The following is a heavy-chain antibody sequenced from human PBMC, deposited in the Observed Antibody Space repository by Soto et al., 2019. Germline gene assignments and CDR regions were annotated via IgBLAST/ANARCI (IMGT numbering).Heavy chain of an antibody. J-gene: IGHJ5*02. D-gene: IGHD3-16*01. CDR3: VWGWGAS. CDR1: GFTFSTYD. Sequence: EVQLLESGGGLVQPGGSLRLSCAASGFTFSTYDMSWVRQAPGKGLDWVSTINSNVHYTYYADSVRGWFTISRDNSKNTLYLQMNSLRAEDTAIYYCVWGWGASWGQGTLVAVSS. V-gene: IGHV3-23*01. CDR2: INSNVHYT.